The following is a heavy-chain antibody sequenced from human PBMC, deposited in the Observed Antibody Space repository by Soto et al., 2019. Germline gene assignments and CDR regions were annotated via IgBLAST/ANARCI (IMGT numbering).Heavy chain of an antibody. CDR2: IIPIFGTA. CDR3: ARASRCYYDSSEPPHDAFDI. J-gene: IGHJ3*02. Sequence: SVKVSCKASGGTFSSYAISWVRQAPGQGLEWMGGIIPIFGTANYAQKFQGRVTITADESTSTAYMELSSLRSEDTAVYYCARASRCYYDSSEPPHDAFDIWGQGTMVTVSS. CDR1: GGTFSSYA. V-gene: IGHV1-69*13. D-gene: IGHD3-22*01.